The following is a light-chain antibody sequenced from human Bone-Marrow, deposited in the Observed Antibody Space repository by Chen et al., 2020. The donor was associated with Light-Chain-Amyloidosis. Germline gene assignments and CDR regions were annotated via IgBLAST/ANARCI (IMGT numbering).Light chain of an antibody. CDR1: QSVSSY. Sequence: EIVLTQSPATLSLSPGERATLSCRASQSVSSYLAWYQQKPGQAPRLLNDDASNRATGIPARFSGSGSGTDFTLTISSLEPEDFAVYYWQQRSNWPPGFTFGPGTKVDIK. CDR2: DAS. CDR3: QQRSNWPPGFT. J-gene: IGKJ3*01. V-gene: IGKV3-11*01.